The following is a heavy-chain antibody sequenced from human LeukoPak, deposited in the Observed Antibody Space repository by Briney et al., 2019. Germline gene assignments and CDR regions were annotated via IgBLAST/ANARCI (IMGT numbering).Heavy chain of an antibody. Sequence: SQTLSLTCAVSGGSISSGGYSWSWIRQPPGKGLEWIGYIYHSGSTYYNPSLKSRVTISVDRSKNQFSLKLSSVTAADTAVYYCARDHDSGSYLRGWFDTWGQGTLVTVSS. D-gene: IGHD3-10*01. CDR2: IYHSGST. CDR1: GGSISSGGYS. J-gene: IGHJ5*02. V-gene: IGHV4-30-2*01. CDR3: ARDHDSGSYLRGWFDT.